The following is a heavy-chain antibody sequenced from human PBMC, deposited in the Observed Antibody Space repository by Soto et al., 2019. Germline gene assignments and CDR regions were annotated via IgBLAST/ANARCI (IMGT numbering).Heavy chain of an antibody. D-gene: IGHD2-2*01. CDR1: GGSISSGDYS. CDR3: ARGVYCSSTSCYWGMDV. CDR2: IYYGGST. V-gene: IGHV4-30-2*01. J-gene: IGHJ6*02. Sequence: SETLSLTCAVSGGSISSGDYSWNWIRQPPGKGLEWIGYIYYGGSTYYNPSLQSRVTMSVDRSRNQFSLKLSSVTAADTAVYYCARGVYCSSTSCYWGMDVWGQGTTVTVSS.